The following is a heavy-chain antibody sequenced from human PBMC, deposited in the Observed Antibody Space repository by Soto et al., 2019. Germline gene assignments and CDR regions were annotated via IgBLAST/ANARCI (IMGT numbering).Heavy chain of an antibody. CDR2: ISYSGST. CDR1: SDSISSYY. V-gene: IGHV4-59*01. Sequence: SETLSLTCTVSSDSISSYYWSWIRQPPGKRLEWIGYISYSGSTDYNLSLKSRVTISGDTSKNQFSLKVSSVTAADTAVYYCARGTSWQLPFDYWGQGTLVTVSS. CDR3: ARGTSWQLPFDY. J-gene: IGHJ4*02. D-gene: IGHD6-13*01.